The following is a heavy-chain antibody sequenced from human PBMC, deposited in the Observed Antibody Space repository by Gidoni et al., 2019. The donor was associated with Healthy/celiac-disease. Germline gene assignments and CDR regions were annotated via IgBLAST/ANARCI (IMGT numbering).Heavy chain of an antibody. CDR1: GFPFGYAW. Sequence: EVQLVESGGGLVKPGGSLRLSCAASGFPFGYAWMHWVRQAPGKGLGWVGRIKSKTDGGTTDYAAPVKGRFTISRDDSKNTLYLQMNSLKTEDTAVYYCTTDYSSSWVRFYYYGMDVWGQGTTVTVSS. D-gene: IGHD6-13*01. CDR2: IKSKTDGGTT. J-gene: IGHJ6*02. V-gene: IGHV3-15*01. CDR3: TTDYSSSWVRFYYYGMDV.